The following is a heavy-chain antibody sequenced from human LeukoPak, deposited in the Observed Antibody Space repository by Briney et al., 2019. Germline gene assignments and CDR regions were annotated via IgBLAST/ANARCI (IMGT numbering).Heavy chain of an antibody. J-gene: IGHJ5*02. Sequence: SETLSLTCAVYGGSFSGYYWSWIRQPPGKGLEWIGEINHSGSTNYNPSLKSRVTISVDTSKNQFSLKLSSVTAADTAVYYCARVRGPVVPAAIKNWFDPWGQGTLVTVSS. CDR2: INHSGST. V-gene: IGHV4-34*01. CDR1: GGSFSGYY. CDR3: ARVRGPVVPAAIKNWFDP. D-gene: IGHD2-2*01.